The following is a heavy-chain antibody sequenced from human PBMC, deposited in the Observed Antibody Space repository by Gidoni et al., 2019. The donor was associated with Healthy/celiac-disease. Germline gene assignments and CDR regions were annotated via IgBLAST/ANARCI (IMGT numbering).Heavy chain of an antibody. CDR3: AKDRYYYDSSD. V-gene: IGHV3-23*01. CDR2: ISGSGGST. J-gene: IGHJ4*02. D-gene: IGHD3-22*01. CDR1: GLTFSSYA. Sequence: EVQLLESGGGLVQPGGSLRLSCAALGLTFSSYAMSWVRQAPGKGLGWVSAISGSGGSTYYAGSVKGRFTISRDNSKNTLYLQVNSLRAEDTAVYYCAKDRYYYDSSDWGQGTLVTVSS.